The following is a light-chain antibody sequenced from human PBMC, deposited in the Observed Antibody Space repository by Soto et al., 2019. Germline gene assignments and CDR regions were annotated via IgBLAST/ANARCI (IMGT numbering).Light chain of an antibody. CDR1: SSDVGTYNL. CDR2: EVD. J-gene: IGLJ1*01. Sequence: QSALTQPASVSGSPGQSITISCTGTSSDVGTYNLVSWYQHHPGKAPKIIICEVDKRPSGVSNRFSASKSGNTASLTISGLQTEDEADYYCCSYSGTSTDVFGTGTKLTVL. V-gene: IGLV2-23*02. CDR3: CSYSGTSTDV.